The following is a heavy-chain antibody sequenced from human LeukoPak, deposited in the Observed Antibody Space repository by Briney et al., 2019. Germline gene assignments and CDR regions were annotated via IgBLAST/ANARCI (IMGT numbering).Heavy chain of an antibody. V-gene: IGHV3-11*06. D-gene: IGHD2-2*01. CDR3: ARDLSLGMPGGFDF. CDR2: ISSGSDYI. Sequence: AVSLRLSCAASGFTFSDYYRSWIRQAPGKGLEWLSTISSGSDYIDHADSVRVRFTSDRDNATNSLYLKMNSLKAEDTAVYYCARDLSLGMPGGFDFWGQGILVTVSS. J-gene: IGHJ4*02. CDR1: GFTFSDYY.